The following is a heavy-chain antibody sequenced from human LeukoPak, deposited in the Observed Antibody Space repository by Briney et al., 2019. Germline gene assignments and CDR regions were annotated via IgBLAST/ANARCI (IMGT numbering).Heavy chain of an antibody. J-gene: IGHJ4*02. V-gene: IGHV3-11*01. Sequence: KPSETLSLTCTVSRGSIRSSYYYWGWIRQPPGKGLEWVSYISSSGSTIYYADSVKGRFTISRDNAKNSLYLQMNTPRAEDTAVYYCARVGWRGTSDWGQGTLVTVSS. CDR1: RGSIRSSYYY. CDR3: ARVGWRGTSD. CDR2: ISSSGSTI. D-gene: IGHD3-3*01.